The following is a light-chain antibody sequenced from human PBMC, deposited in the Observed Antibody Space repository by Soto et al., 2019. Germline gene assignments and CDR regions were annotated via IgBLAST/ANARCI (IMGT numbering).Light chain of an antibody. CDR3: SSYTNINTRAGV. J-gene: IGLJ1*01. CDR2: EVT. Sequence: QSVLTQPASVSGSPGQSITISCTGTSGDIGSYNRVSWYQQHPGKAPKLIIYEVTDRPSGVSNRFSGSKSGNTASLTISGLQAEDEAEDYCSSYTNINTRAGVFGTGTKLTVL. V-gene: IGLV2-14*01. CDR1: SGDIGSYNR.